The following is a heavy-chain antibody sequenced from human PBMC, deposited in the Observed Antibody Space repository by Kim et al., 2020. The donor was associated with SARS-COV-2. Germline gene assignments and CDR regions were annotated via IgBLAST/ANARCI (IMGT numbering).Heavy chain of an antibody. D-gene: IGHD4-17*01. CDR2: IIPIFGTA. CDR3: AREAVRNIYGDYDRTPDY. V-gene: IGHV1-69*13. CDR1: GGTFSSYA. J-gene: IGHJ4*02. Sequence: SVKVSCKASGGTFSSYAISWVRQAPGQGLEWMGGIIPIFGTANYAQKFQGRVTITADESTSTAYMELSSLRSEDTAVYYCAREAVRNIYGDYDRTPDYWGQGTLVTVSS.